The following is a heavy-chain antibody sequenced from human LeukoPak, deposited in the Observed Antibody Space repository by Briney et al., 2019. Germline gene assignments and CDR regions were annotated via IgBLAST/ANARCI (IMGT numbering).Heavy chain of an antibody. V-gene: IGHV1-69*04. J-gene: IGHJ4*02. CDR1: GGTFSSYA. CDR2: IIPILGIA. D-gene: IGHD3-22*01. Sequence: PVKVSCKASGGTFSSYAISWVRQAPGQGLEWMGRIIPILGIANYAQKFQGRVTITADKSTSTAYMELSSLRSEDTAVYYCARDGRDYYDSSGARNDYWGQGTLVTVSS. CDR3: ARDGRDYYDSSGARNDY.